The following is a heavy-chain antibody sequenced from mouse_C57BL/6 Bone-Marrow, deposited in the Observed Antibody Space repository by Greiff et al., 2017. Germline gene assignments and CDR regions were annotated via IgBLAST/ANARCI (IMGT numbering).Heavy chain of an antibody. V-gene: IGHV14-4*01. J-gene: IGHJ4*01. Sequence: DVQLQESGAELVRPGASVKLSCTASGFNIKDDYMHWVKQRPEQGLEWIGWIDPENGDTEYASKFQGKATITADTSSNTAYLQLSSLTSEYTAVYYCTKRFMDYWGQGTSVTVSA. CDR1: GFNIKDDY. CDR3: TKRFMDY. CDR2: IDPENGDT.